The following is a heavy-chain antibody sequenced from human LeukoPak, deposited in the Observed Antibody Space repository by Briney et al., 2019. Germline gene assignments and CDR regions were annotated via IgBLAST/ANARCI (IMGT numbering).Heavy chain of an antibody. D-gene: IGHD2-2*01. V-gene: IGHV4-39*07. CDR2: IYYSGST. Sequence: PSETLSLTCTVSGGSISSSSYYWGWIRQPPGKGLEWIGSIYYSGSTYYNPSLKSRVTISVDTSKNQFSLKLSSVTAADTAVYYCAREGRGSSTSCCDYWGQGTLVTVSS. CDR1: GGSISSSSYY. CDR3: AREGRGSSTSCCDY. J-gene: IGHJ4*02.